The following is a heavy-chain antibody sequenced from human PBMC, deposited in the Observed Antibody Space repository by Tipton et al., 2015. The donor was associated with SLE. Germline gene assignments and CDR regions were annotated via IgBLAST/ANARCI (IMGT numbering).Heavy chain of an antibody. D-gene: IGHD5/OR15-5a*01. V-gene: IGHV4-39*07. Sequence: TLSLTCTVSGGSISGSSYYWGWIRQPPGKGLEYIGSVYYNGATYYIPSLKSRVSISVDTSESQFSLKLSSVTAADTALYYCARSVRVWGQGTLVTVSS. CDR3: ARSVRV. CDR1: GGSISGSSYY. CDR2: VYYNGAT. J-gene: IGHJ4*02.